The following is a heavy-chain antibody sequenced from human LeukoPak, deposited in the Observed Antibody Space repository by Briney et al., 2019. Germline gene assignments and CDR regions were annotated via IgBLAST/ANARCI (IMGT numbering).Heavy chain of an antibody. Sequence: PGGSLRLPCAASGFTFSSYAMSWVRQAPGKGLEWVSAIIGSGSSTYYADSVKGRFTISRDNSKNTLFLQMNSLRAEDTAVYYCARPYYYDSSGYYDAFDFCGQGTMVTVSS. V-gene: IGHV3-23*01. D-gene: IGHD3-22*01. CDR3: ARPYYYDSSGYYDAFDF. J-gene: IGHJ3*01. CDR2: IIGSGSST. CDR1: GFTFSSYA.